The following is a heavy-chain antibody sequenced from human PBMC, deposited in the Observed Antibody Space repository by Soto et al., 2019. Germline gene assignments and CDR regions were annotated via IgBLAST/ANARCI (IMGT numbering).Heavy chain of an antibody. CDR2: INSFSGDT. CDR1: GYTFTHYG. Sequence: QVQLVQSGAEVKKPGASVKVSCKASGYTFTHYGITCVRQAPGQGLEWMGWINSFSGDTNYPQKLQGRLTMTTDTSTNTVYMELRNLSSDDTAVYYCARDLHSGGKYWYFDIWGRGTLVTVSS. J-gene: IGHJ2*01. CDR3: ARDLHSGGKYWYFDI. V-gene: IGHV1-18*01. D-gene: IGHD2-15*01.